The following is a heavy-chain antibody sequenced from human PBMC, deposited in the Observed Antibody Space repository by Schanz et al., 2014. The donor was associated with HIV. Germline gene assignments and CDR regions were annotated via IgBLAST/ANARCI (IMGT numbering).Heavy chain of an antibody. CDR3: ASDGSGSYLTLSLLYYGMDV. Sequence: QVQLVESGGGLVKPGGSLRLSCAASGFTFSDYYMSWIRQAPGKGLEWVSYISSSGSTIYYADSVKGRFTISRDNAKNSLYLQMNSLRAEDTAVYYCASDGSGSYLTLSLLYYGMDVWGQGTTVTVSS. D-gene: IGHD3-10*01. CDR2: ISSSGSTI. V-gene: IGHV3-11*04. J-gene: IGHJ6*02. CDR1: GFTFSDYY.